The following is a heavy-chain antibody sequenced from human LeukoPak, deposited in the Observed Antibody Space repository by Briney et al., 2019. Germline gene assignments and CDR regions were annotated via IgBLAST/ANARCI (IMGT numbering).Heavy chain of an antibody. CDR2: INHSGST. V-gene: IGHV4-34*01. CDR1: GGSFSGYY. D-gene: IGHD2-15*01. CDR3: AAGYCSGGSCYPYYFDY. J-gene: IGHJ4*02. Sequence: PSETLSLTCAVYGGSFSGYYWSWIRQPPGKGLEWIGEINHSGSTNYNPSLKSRVTISVDTSKNQFSLKLSSVTAADTAAYYCAAGYCSGGSCYPYYFDYWGQGTLVTVSS.